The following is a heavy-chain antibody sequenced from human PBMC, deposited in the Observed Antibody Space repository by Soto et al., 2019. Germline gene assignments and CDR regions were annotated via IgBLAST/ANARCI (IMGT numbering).Heavy chain of an antibody. V-gene: IGHV1-3*01. CDR3: AFPFGVVISLAV. Sequence: ASVKVSCKASGYTFTNYAVHWLRQAPGQGLEWMGWLNAGNGDTKYSPTFQDRVTISRDTSASIAYMELSSLRSEDTAVYHCAFPFGVVISLAVWGQGTTVTVSS. J-gene: IGHJ6*02. CDR1: GYTFTNYA. CDR2: LNAGNGDT. D-gene: IGHD3-3*01.